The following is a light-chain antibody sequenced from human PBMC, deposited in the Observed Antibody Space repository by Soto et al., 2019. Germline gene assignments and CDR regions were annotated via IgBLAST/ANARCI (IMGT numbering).Light chain of an antibody. Sequence: DIQMTQSPSYLSASVGDRVTITCRASQSISSYLNWYQQKPGKAPKLLIYAASSLQSGVPSRFSGSGSGTDFSLTISRLQPEDFATYYCQQSYSTPPAFDQGNKVEIK. V-gene: IGKV1-39*01. CDR1: QSISSY. J-gene: IGKJ1*01. CDR2: AAS. CDR3: QQSYSTPPA.